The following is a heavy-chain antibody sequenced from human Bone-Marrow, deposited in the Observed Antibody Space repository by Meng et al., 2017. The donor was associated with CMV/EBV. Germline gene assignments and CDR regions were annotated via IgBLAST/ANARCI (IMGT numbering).Heavy chain of an antibody. CDR3: TREPQYYGMDI. V-gene: IGHV3-74*01. CDR2: IKNDGSTK. J-gene: IGHJ6*02. CDR1: GFTFSSNW. Sequence: CAASGFTFSSNWMNWVRQAPGKGLVWVSRIKNDGSTKTYADSVKGRFTISRDNAKNTLYLQMNSLRVEDTAIYYCTREPQYYGMDIWGQGTTVTVSS.